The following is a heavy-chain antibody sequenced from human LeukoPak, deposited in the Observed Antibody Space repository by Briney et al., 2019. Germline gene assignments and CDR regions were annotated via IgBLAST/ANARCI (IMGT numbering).Heavy chain of an antibody. V-gene: IGHV3-7*03. CDR1: GFTFSSYG. Sequence: GRSLRLSCAASGFTFSSYGMHWVRQVPGRGPEWVANVNRDGSETYYLDSVKGRFTISKDNAKNSLYLQMNSLRAEDTALYHCARNNGMDVWGQGTTVIVSS. CDR3: ARNNGMDV. J-gene: IGHJ6*02. CDR2: VNRDGSET.